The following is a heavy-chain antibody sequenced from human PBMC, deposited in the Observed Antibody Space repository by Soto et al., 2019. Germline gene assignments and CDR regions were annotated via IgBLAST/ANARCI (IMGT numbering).Heavy chain of an antibody. CDR1: GYTFTSYY. D-gene: IGHD2-2*01. V-gene: IGHV1-46*01. Sequence: ASVKVSCKASGYTFTSYYMHWVRQAPGQGLEWMGIINPSGGSTSYAQKFQGRVTMTRDTSTSTVYMELSSLRSEDTAVYYCARETVGCSSTSCYHYYYYGMDVWGQGTTVTVSS. J-gene: IGHJ6*02. CDR3: ARETVGCSSTSCYHYYYYGMDV. CDR2: INPSGGST.